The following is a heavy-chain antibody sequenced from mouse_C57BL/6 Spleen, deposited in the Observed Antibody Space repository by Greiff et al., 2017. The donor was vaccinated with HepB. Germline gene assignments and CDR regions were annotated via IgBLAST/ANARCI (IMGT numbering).Heavy chain of an antibody. D-gene: IGHD2-4*01. V-gene: IGHV1-69*01. J-gene: IGHJ4*01. CDR1: GYTFTSYW. CDR2: IDPSDSYT. CDR3: ARFPRVGYYEGPMDY. Sequence: QVQLQQPGAELVMPGASVKLSCKASGYTFTSYWMHWVKQRPGQGLEWIGEIDPSDSYTNYNQKFTGKSTLTVDKSSSTAYMQLSSLASEDSAVYYWARFPRVGYYEGPMDYWGQGTSVTVSS.